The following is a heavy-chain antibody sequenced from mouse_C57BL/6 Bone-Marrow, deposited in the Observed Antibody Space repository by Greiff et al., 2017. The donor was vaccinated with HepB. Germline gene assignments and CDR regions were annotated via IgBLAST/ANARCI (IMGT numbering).Heavy chain of an antibody. CDR1: GYTFTSYW. Sequence: QVQLQQPGAELVKPGASVKLSCKASGYTFTSYWMHWVRQRPGRGLEWIGRIDPNSGGTKYTEKFKSQATLTVDKPSSTAYMQRSSLTSEDSAVYYCAREQFYYGYDVGYYYAMDYWGQGTSVTVSS. J-gene: IGHJ4*01. CDR3: AREQFYYGYDVGYYYAMDY. V-gene: IGHV1-72*01. CDR2: IDPNSGGT. D-gene: IGHD2-2*01.